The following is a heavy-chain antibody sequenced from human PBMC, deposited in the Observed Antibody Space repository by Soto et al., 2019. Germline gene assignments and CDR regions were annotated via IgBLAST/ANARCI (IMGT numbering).Heavy chain of an antibody. CDR3: ARERITMVRGVIPKYYYYGMDV. Sequence: QVQLVQSGAEVKKPGASVKVSCKASGYTFTSYGISWVRQAPGQGLEWMGWISAYNGNTNYAQKLQGRVTMTTDTSTSTAYIELRSLRSDDTAVYYCARERITMVRGVIPKYYYYGMDVWGQGTTVTVSS. D-gene: IGHD3-10*01. J-gene: IGHJ6*02. CDR1: GYTFTSYG. CDR2: ISAYNGNT. V-gene: IGHV1-18*01.